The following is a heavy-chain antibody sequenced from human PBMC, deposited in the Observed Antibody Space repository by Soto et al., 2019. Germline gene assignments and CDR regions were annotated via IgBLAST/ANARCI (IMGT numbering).Heavy chain of an antibody. CDR2: IYPGDSDT. CDR1: GYTSSNFC. CDR3: ARHDDSSGYSSGYYSY. Sequence: GESLKSAGRCSGYTSSNFCIAWVLHLPGKGLEWMGIIYPGDSDTRYSPSFQGQVTISADKSISTAYLQWSSLKASDTAMYYCARHDDSSGYSSGYYSYWGQGTLVTVSS. J-gene: IGHJ4*02. D-gene: IGHD3-22*01. V-gene: IGHV5-51*01.